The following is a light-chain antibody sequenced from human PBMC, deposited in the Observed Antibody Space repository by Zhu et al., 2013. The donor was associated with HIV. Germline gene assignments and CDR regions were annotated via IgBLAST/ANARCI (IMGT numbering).Light chain of an antibody. CDR2: EAS. CDR1: QDISNY. Sequence: DIQMTQSPSSLSASLGDRVSITCQANQDISNYLNWYQQQPGKAPKLLIYEASTLETGVPSRFSGSGSGTHFSLIITNLQPEDIATYYCHHVNDNPAFGPGTKVDFK. V-gene: IGKV1-33*01. J-gene: IGKJ3*01. CDR3: HHVNDNPA.